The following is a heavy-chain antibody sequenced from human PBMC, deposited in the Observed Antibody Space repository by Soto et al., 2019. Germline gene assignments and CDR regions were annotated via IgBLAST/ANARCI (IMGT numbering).Heavy chain of an antibody. J-gene: IGHJ4*02. Sequence: SGPTLVKPTQTLTLTCTFSGFSLSTSGVGVGWIRQPPGKALEWLALIYWDDDKRYSPSLKSRLTITKDTSKNQVVLTMTNMDPVDTATYYCAHGDYDFWSGSPFLAYYFDYWGQGTRGTVSS. D-gene: IGHD3-3*01. V-gene: IGHV2-5*02. CDR2: IYWDDDK. CDR1: GFSLSTSGVG. CDR3: AHGDYDFWSGSPFLAYYFDY.